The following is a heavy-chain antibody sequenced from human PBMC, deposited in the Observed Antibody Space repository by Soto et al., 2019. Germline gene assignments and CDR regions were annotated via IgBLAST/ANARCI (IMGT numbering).Heavy chain of an antibody. CDR1: GYTFTGYF. CDR3: AGAVVVVPAAIPYYYGMDV. CDR2: INPNSGDT. Sequence: ASVKVSCKASGYTFTGYFVHWVQQAPAQGLEWMGWINPNSGDTKYAQRFQGRVTMTRDTSIATTYMDLTGLKSDDTAIYYCAGAVVVVPAAIPYYYGMDVWGQGTTVTVSS. J-gene: IGHJ6*02. D-gene: IGHD2-2*01. V-gene: IGHV1-2*02.